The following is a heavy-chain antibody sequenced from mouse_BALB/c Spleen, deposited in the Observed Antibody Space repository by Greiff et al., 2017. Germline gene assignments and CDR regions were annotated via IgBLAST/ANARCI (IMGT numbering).Heavy chain of an antibody. CDR3: ARDNATTVVAKN. CDR1: GFSLTSYG. J-gene: IGHJ3*01. CDR2: IWAGGST. V-gene: IGHV2-9*02. D-gene: IGHD1-1*01. Sequence: VKLQESGPGLVAPSQCLSITCTASGFSLTSYGVHWVRQPPGKGLEWLGVIWAGGSTNYNSALMSRLSISKDNSKSQVFLKMNSLQTDDTAMYYCARDNATTVVAKNWGQGTLVTVSA.